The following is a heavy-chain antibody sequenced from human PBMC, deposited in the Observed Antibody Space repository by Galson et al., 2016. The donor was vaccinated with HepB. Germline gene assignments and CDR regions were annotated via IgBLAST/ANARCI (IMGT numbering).Heavy chain of an antibody. D-gene: IGHD3-22*01. V-gene: IGHV3-7*04. CDR2: IKKDGSDN. CDR3: ARELPGYYDSSGYSPGAFDI. CDR1: KFTFSWYW. J-gene: IGHJ3*02. Sequence: SLRLSCAASKFTFSWYWMSWVRQAPGKGLEWVANIKKDGSDNYYVDSVKGRFTISRDNAKNSLYLQMNSLRVEETAVYYCARELPGYYDSSGYSPGAFDIWGQGTMVTVSS.